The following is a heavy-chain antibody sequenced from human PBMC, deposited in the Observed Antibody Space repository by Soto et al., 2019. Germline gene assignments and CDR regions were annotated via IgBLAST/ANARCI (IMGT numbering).Heavy chain of an antibody. V-gene: IGHV2-5*02. Sequence: QITLKESGPTLVKPTQTLTLTCTFSGFSLSTSGVGVGWIRQPPGKALEWLALIYWDDDKRYSPSLKSRLTITKDTSKTQVVLTMTNMDPVDTATYYCAHFQGRRGSSWSREIAEYFQHWGQGTLVTVSS. CDR1: GFSLSTSGVG. CDR2: IYWDDDK. D-gene: IGHD6-13*01. J-gene: IGHJ1*01. CDR3: AHFQGRRGSSWSREIAEYFQH.